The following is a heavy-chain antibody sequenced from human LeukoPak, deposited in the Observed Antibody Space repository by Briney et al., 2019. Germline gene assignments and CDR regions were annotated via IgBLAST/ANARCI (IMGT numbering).Heavy chain of an antibody. Sequence: GASVKVSCKASGGTFSSYAISWVRQAPGQGLEWMGRIIPILGIANYAQKFQGRVTITADKSTSTAYMELSSLRSEDTAVYYCARARIAAAGILDYWFQGTLVTVSA. J-gene: IGHJ4*02. V-gene: IGHV1-69*04. CDR3: ARARIAAAGILDY. CDR1: GGTFSSYA. D-gene: IGHD6-13*01. CDR2: IIPILGIA.